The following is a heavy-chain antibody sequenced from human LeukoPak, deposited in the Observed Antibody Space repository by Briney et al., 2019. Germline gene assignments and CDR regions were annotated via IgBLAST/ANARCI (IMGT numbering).Heavy chain of an antibody. CDR2: ISYDGSNK. J-gene: IGHJ1*01. V-gene: IGHV3-30*18. CDR1: GFTFSSYS. Sequence: SGGSLRLSCAASGFTFSSYSMHWVRQAPGKGLERVAVISYDGSNKYCADSVKGRFTISRDNSKNTLYLQMNSLRAEDTAVYYCAKDFSSYYYDSSGYYPQYFQHWGQGTLVTVSS. CDR3: AKDFSSYYYDSSGYYPQYFQH. D-gene: IGHD3-22*01.